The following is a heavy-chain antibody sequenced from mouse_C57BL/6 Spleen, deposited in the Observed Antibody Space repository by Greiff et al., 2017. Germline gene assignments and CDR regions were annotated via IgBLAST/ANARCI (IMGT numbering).Heavy chain of an antibody. CDR1: GYAFSSSW. CDR2: IYPGDGDT. V-gene: IGHV1-82*01. Sequence: VQLQQSGPELVKPGASVKISCKASGYAFSSSWMNWVKQRPGKGLEWIGRIYPGDGDTNYNGKFKGKATLTVDKSSSTAYMQLSSLTSEDSAVYFGAREGYGGRFDYWGQGTTLTVSS. CDR3: AREGYGGRFDY. J-gene: IGHJ2*01. D-gene: IGHD1-1*01.